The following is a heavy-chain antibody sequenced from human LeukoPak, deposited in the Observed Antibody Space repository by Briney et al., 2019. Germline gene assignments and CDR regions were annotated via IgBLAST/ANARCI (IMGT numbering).Heavy chain of an antibody. V-gene: IGHV4-34*01. CDR1: GGSFSGFY. CDR2: INHSGGT. Sequence: PSETLSLTCAVYGGSFSGFYWTWIRQPPGKGLEWIGEINHSGGTNYNPSLKSRVTISVDTSKNQFSLKLSSVTAADTAVYYCARASPTNWFDPWGQGTLVTVSS. J-gene: IGHJ5*02. CDR3: ARASPTNWFDP. D-gene: IGHD4-17*01.